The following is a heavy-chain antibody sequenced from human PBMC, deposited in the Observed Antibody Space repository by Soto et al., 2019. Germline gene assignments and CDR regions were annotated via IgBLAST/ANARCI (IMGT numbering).Heavy chain of an antibody. V-gene: IGHV4-34*01. J-gene: IGHJ5*02. CDR2: INHSGST. CDR1: GGSFSGYY. Sequence: QVQLQQWGAGLLKPSETLSLTCAVYGGSFSGYYWSWIRQLPGKGLEGIGEINHSGSTNYNPSLNSRVTISGDTSKNQFSLKLSSVTAADPAVYYCAGLWLVDSGGFDPWGKGTLVTVSS. D-gene: IGHD6-19*01. CDR3: AGLWLVDSGGFDP.